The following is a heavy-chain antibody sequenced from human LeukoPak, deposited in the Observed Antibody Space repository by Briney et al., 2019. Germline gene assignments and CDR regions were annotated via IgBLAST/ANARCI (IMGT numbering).Heavy chain of an antibody. CDR1: GFTFSSYG. CDR3: AKENSLLMAFGYYYYMDV. D-gene: IGHD2-8*01. Sequence: GGSLRLSCAASGFTFSSYGMHWVRQAPGKGLEWVAFIRYDGSNKYYADSVKGRFTISRDNSKNTLYLQMNSLRAEDTAVYYCAKENSLLMAFGYYYYMDVWGKGTTVTVSS. J-gene: IGHJ6*03. V-gene: IGHV3-30*02. CDR2: IRYDGSNK.